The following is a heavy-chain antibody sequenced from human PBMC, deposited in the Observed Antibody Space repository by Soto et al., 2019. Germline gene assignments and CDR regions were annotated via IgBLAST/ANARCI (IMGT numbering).Heavy chain of an antibody. Sequence: PGGSLRLSCAASGFTFGHYVMNWVRQAPGKGLEWLSDIYGNGGRTNYADSVKGRFTISRDNSKNMLFLQMSSLRVDDTAVYYCATTPPGLDIWGQGTMVT. J-gene: IGHJ3*02. CDR3: ATTPPGLDI. CDR1: GFTFGHYV. V-gene: IGHV3-23*01. CDR2: IYGNGGRT.